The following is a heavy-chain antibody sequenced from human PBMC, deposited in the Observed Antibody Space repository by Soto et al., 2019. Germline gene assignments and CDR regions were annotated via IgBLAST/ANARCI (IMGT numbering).Heavy chain of an antibody. CDR3: AKRGYCSGGSCLDRHYGMDV. V-gene: IGHV3-30*18. CDR2: ISYDGSNK. CDR1: GFTFSSYG. J-gene: IGHJ6*02. D-gene: IGHD2-15*01. Sequence: QVQLVESGGGVVQPGRSLRLSCAASGFTFSSYGMHWVRQAPGKGLEWVAVISYDGSNKYYADSVKGRFTISRDNSKNTLYLQMNSLRAEDTAVYYCAKRGYCSGGSCLDRHYGMDVWGQGTTVTVSS.